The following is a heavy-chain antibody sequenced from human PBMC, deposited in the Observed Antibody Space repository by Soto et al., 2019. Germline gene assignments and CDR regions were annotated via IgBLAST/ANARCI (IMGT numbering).Heavy chain of an antibody. CDR1: GGSISSDY. CDR3: ARGLRLRYCCWFPNWFDP. D-gene: IGHD3-9*01. J-gene: IGHJ5*02. CDR2: IYYSGST. V-gene: IGHV4-59*01. Sequence: QVQLQESGPGLVKPSETLSLTCTVSGGSISSDYWSWIRQPPGTGLEWIGYIYYSGSTNYNPSLKSRVTISVDTSKNQFSLKLSSVTAADTAVYYCARGLRLRYCCWFPNWFDPWGQGALVTVSS.